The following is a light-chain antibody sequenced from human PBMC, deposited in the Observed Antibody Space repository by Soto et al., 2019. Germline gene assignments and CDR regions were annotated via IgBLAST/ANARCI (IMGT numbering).Light chain of an antibody. CDR3: ISYASINTYV. CDR1: SSDVGGYDY. Sequence: QSALTQPASVSGSPGQSITISCTGTSSDVGGYDYVSWYQQHPGKAPKLMIYDVTNRPSGVSNRFSGSKSGNTASLTISGLQAEDEADYYCISYASINTYVFGTGTKRTVL. J-gene: IGLJ1*01. CDR2: DVT. V-gene: IGLV2-14*01.